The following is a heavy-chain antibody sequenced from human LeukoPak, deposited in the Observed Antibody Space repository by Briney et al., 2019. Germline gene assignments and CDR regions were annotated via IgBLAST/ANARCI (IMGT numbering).Heavy chain of an antibody. CDR2: IYSGGST. CDR3: ASRVPRGGDCSSTSCPPDAFDI. J-gene: IGHJ3*02. CDR1: GFTVSSNY. Sequence: PGGSLRLSCAASGFTVSSNYMSWVRQAPGKGLEWVSVIYSGGSTYYADSVKGGFTISRDNSKNTLYLQMNSLRAEDTAVYYCASRVPRGGDCSSTSCPPDAFDIWGQGTMVTVSS. V-gene: IGHV3-66*02. D-gene: IGHD2-2*01.